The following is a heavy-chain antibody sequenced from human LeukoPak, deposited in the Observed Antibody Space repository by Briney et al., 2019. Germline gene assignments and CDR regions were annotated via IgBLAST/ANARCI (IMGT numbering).Heavy chain of an antibody. V-gene: IGHV3-23*01. Sequence: PGGSLRLSCAASGFTFSNYAMRWVRQAPGKGLEWVSAISDSGRSTYYADSVKGRFTISRENSKNTLYLQMNSLRAEDTAVYYCAKHGEAYADSKTDYWGQGTLVTVSS. D-gene: IGHD4-17*01. CDR3: AKHGEAYADSKTDY. CDR2: ISDSGRST. J-gene: IGHJ4*02. CDR1: GFTFSNYA.